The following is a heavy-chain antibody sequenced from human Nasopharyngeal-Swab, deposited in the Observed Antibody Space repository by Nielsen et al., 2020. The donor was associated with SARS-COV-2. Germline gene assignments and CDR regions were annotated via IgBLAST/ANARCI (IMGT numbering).Heavy chain of an antibody. V-gene: IGHV1-46*01. D-gene: IGHD6-6*01. CDR2: INPGGGSA. Sequence: WVRQAPGQGLEWMGIINPGGGSARYSQNFQGRVTMTRDTSISTAYMELSSLRSEDTAVYYCARTYSSSSPYYYHGMDVWGQGTTVTVSS. J-gene: IGHJ6*02. CDR3: ARTYSSSSPYYYHGMDV.